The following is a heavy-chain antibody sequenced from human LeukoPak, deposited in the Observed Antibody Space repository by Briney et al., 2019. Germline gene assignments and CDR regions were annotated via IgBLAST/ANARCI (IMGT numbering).Heavy chain of an antibody. Sequence: SETLSLTCTVSGGAISNDNFYWGWIRQPPGKGLEWIGSINYSGITYYNPSLKSRVTISLDTSKTQFSLKLSSVTAADTAVYYCARLSDYWSQGTLVTDSS. V-gene: IGHV4-39*01. CDR3: ARLSDY. CDR2: INYSGIT. J-gene: IGHJ4*02. CDR1: GGAISNDNFY.